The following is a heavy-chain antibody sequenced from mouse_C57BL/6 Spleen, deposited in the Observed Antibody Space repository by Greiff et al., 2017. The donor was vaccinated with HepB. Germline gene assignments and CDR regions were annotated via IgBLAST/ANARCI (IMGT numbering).Heavy chain of an antibody. CDR3: ARDGSSPRYWYFDV. V-gene: IGHV1-39*01. J-gene: IGHJ1*03. D-gene: IGHD1-1*01. CDR2: INPNYGTT. CDR1: GYSFTDYN. Sequence: VQLKHSGPELVKPGASVKISCKASGYSFTDYNMNWVKQSNGKSLEWIGVINPNYGTTSYNQKFKGKATLTVDQSSSTAYMQLNSLTSEDSAVYYCARDGSSPRYWYFDVWGTGTTVTVSS.